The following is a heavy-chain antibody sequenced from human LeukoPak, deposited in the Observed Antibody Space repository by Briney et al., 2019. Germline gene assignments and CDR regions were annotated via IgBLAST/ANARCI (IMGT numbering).Heavy chain of an antibody. Sequence: QTGGSLRLSCAASGFTFDDYAMHWVRQAPGKGLEWVSGISWNSGSIGYADSVKGRFTTSRDNAKNSLYLQMNSLRAEDTALYYCAKDAIFPRYSSGYYHYFDYWGQGTLVTVSS. CDR2: ISWNSGSI. V-gene: IGHV3-9*01. CDR1: GFTFDDYA. J-gene: IGHJ4*02. CDR3: AKDAIFPRYSSGYYHYFDY. D-gene: IGHD3-22*01.